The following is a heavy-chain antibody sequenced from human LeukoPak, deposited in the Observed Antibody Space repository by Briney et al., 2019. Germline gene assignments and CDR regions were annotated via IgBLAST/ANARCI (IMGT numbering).Heavy chain of an antibody. CDR2: IWYDGSNK. CDR3: ARAIDDYYYYYYMDV. V-gene: IGHV3-33*01. Sequence: GRSLRLSCAASGFTFSSYGMHWVRQAQGKGLEWVAVIWYDGSNKYYADSVKGRFTISRDNSKNTLYLQMNSLRAEDAAVYYCARAIDDYYYYYYMDVWGKGTTVTVSS. CDR1: GFTFSSYG. J-gene: IGHJ6*03.